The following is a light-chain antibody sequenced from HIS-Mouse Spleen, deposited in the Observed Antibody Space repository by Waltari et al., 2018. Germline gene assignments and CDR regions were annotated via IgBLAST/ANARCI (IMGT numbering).Light chain of an antibody. V-gene: IGKV1-9*01. CDR2: AAS. CDR1: QGLSSY. Sequence: DIQLTQSPSFLSASVGDRVTITCRASQGLSSYLAWYQQKPGKAPKLLIYAASTLQSGVPSRFSGSGSGTEFTLTISSLQPEDFATYYCQQLNSYPQETFGGGTKVEIK. J-gene: IGKJ4*01. CDR3: QQLNSYPQET.